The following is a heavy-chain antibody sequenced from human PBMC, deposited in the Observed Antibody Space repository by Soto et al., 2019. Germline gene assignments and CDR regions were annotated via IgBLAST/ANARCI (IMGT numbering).Heavy chain of an antibody. V-gene: IGHV1-3*01. CDR3: AGEGPGWAIAVAGTVGFDY. CDR2: INAGNGNT. J-gene: IGHJ4*02. CDR1: GYTFTSYA. D-gene: IGHD6-19*01. Sequence: QVQLVQSGAEVKKPGASVKVSCKASGYTFTSYAMHWVRQAPGQRLEWMGWINAGNGNTKYSQKFQGRVTITRDTSASPAYMEVSSLRSEDTAVYYCAGEGPGWAIAVAGTVGFDYWGQGTLVTVSS.